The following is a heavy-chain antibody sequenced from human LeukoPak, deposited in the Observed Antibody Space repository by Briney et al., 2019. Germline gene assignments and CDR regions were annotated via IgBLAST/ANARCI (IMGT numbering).Heavy chain of an antibody. CDR1: GGSISSYY. CDR3: GRXTCXGGSCYPEIFDY. J-gene: IGHJ4*02. Sequence: SETLSLTCTVSGGSISSYYWSWIRQPPGKGLEWIGCIYYSGSTNYNPSFKSRVTISVDTSKNQFSLKLSSVTAADTAVYYCGRXTCXGGSCYPEIFDYWGQGTLVTVSS. D-gene: IGHD2-15*01. V-gene: IGHV4-59*01. CDR2: IYYSGST.